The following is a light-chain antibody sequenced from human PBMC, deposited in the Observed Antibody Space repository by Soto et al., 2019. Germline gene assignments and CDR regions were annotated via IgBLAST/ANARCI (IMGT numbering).Light chain of an antibody. V-gene: IGKV3-20*01. J-gene: IGKJ4*01. Sequence: EIVLTQSPGTLSLSPGERATLSCRASQSISKNYLAWYQQKPGQAPRLLIYGASSRATGIPDRLSGSGSGTHLTLTISRLAPEDFAVYFCQQYATSPLTFGGGTKVEIK. CDR1: QSISKNY. CDR3: QQYATSPLT. CDR2: GAS.